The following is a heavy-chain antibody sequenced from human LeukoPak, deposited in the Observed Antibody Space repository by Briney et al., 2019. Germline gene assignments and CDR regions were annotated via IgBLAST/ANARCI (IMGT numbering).Heavy chain of an antibody. Sequence: SETLSLTCTVSGYSISSGYYWGWIRQPPGKGLEWIGSIYHSGSTYYNPSLKSRVTISVDTSKNQFSLKLSSVTAADTAVYYCARGTKRVAPGWFDPWGQGTLVTVSS. CDR3: ARGTKRVAPGWFDP. CDR1: GYSISSGYY. V-gene: IGHV4-38-2*02. D-gene: IGHD1-1*01. J-gene: IGHJ5*02. CDR2: IYHSGST.